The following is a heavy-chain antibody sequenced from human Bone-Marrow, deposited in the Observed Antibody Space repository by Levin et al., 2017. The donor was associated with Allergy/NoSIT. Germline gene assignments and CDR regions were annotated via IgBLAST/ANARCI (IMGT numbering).Heavy chain of an antibody. CDR1: GFTFHHYA. D-gene: IGHD3-16*01. CDR3: TKDLRHSYGSERLYYYGMDA. Sequence: GGSLRLSCAASGFTFHHYAMHWVRQVPGKGLEWVSGVSWNSGYIDYADSVKGRFTISRDNARNFLYLQMNSLRVEDTALYYCTKDLRHSYGSERLYYYGMDAWGQGTTVTVS. V-gene: IGHV3-9*01. CDR2: VSWNSGYI. J-gene: IGHJ6*02.